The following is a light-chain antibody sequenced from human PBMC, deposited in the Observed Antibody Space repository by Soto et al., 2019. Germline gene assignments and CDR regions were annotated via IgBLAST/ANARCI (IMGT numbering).Light chain of an antibody. CDR2: DGS. V-gene: IGKV1-5*01. J-gene: IGKJ1*01. CDR1: QSVSNW. CDR3: QQYDSQGT. Sequence: DIQMTQSPSTLSASVGDRVTITCRASQSVSNWLAWYQQKPGKPPKLLIYDGSILESGVPSRFSGSGSETEFTLTISSLQPDDFATYYCQQYDSQGTFGQGNKVDIK.